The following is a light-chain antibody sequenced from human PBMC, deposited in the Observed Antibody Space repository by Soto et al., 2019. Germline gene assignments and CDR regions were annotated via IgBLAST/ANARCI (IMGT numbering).Light chain of an antibody. V-gene: IGKV3-15*01. J-gene: IGKJ2*01. CDR1: QSVGPN. Sequence: EIVLTQSPATLSVSLGDRATLSCRASQSVGPNLAWYQQRPGQAPRLLIYGASKRATGVPARFSGRGSGTEFTLTITSLQSEDFAVYCCHQYNNRPPYTFGQGTHLEIK. CDR3: HQYNNRPPYT. CDR2: GAS.